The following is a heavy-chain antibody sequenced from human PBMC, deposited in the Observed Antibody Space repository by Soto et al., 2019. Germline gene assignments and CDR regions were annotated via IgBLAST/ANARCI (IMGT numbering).Heavy chain of an antibody. Sequence: LRLSCAASGFTFSSYSMSWVRQAPGKGLEWVSAISGSGGSTYYADSVKGRFTISRDNSKNTLYLQMNSLRAEDTAVYYCAKGLDIVLVPDYGMDVWGQGTTVTVSS. CDR3: AKGLDIVLVPDYGMDV. CDR1: GFTFSSYS. J-gene: IGHJ6*02. D-gene: IGHD2-2*03. V-gene: IGHV3-23*01. CDR2: ISGSGGST.